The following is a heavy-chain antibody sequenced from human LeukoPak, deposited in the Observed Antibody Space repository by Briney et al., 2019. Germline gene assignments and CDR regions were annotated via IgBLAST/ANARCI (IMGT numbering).Heavy chain of an antibody. D-gene: IGHD5-18*01. J-gene: IGHJ4*02. CDR1: GFTFSSYW. CDR2: INSDGSST. V-gene: IGHV3-74*01. Sequence: PGGSLRLSCAASGFTFSSYWMHWVRQAPGKGLVWVSRINSDGSSTSYADSVKGRFTISRDNAKNSLYLQMNSLRAEDTALYYCARRGATQSSSGGSTAAGNRWIQLWPNFDYWGQGTLVTVSS. CDR3: ARRGATQSSSGGSTAAGNRWIQLWPNFDY.